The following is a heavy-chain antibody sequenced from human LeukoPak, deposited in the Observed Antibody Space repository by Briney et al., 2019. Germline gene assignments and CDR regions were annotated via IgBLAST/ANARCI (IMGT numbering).Heavy chain of an antibody. Sequence: ASVKVSCKASGYTFTGYYMHWVRQAPGQGLEWMGWISAYNGNTSYAQKLQGRVTMTTDTSTSTAYMELRSLRSDDTAVYYCARRIQLWNNWFDPWGQGTLVTVSS. CDR2: ISAYNGNT. CDR3: ARRIQLWNNWFDP. J-gene: IGHJ5*02. D-gene: IGHD5-18*01. V-gene: IGHV1-18*04. CDR1: GYTFTGYY.